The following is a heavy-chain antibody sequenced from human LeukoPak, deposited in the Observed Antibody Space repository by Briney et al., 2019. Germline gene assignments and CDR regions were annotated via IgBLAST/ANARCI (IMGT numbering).Heavy chain of an antibody. CDR1: GYTFTGYY. CDR3: ARGSPDIVVVVAAENWFDP. V-gene: IGHV1-2*02. D-gene: IGHD2-15*01. J-gene: IGHJ5*02. Sequence: EASVKVSCKASGYTFTGYYMHWVRQAPGQGLEWMGWINPNSGGTNYAQKFQGRVTMTRDTSISTAYMELSRLRSDDTAVYYCARGSPDIVVVVAAENWFDPWGQGTLVTVSS. CDR2: INPNSGGT.